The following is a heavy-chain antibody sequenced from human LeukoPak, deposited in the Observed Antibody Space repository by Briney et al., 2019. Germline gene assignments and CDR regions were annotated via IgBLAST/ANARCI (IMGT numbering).Heavy chain of an antibody. CDR3: ARVQGY. CDR2: INRSGSI. V-gene: IGHV4-34*01. Sequence: SETLSLTCAVYGGSFSGYYWSWIRQPPGKGLEWIGEINRSGSISYNPSLKSRVTISVDASKNQFSLRLTSVTAADTAVYYCARVQGYWGQGTLVTVSS. CDR1: GGSFSGYY. J-gene: IGHJ4*02.